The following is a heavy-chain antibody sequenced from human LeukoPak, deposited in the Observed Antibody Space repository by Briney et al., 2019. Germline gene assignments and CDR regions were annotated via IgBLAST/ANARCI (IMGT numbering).Heavy chain of an antibody. V-gene: IGHV3-7*01. D-gene: IGHD2-15*01. CDR3: AREACSGGSCYIGVYNWFDP. CDR2: IKQDGSEK. Sequence: GGSLRLSCAASGFTFTSNWMSWVRQAPGKGLEWVANIKQDGSEKYYVDSVKGRFTISRDNAKNSLYLQMNSLRAEDTAVYYCAREACSGGSCYIGVYNWFDPWGQGTLVTVSS. J-gene: IGHJ5*02. CDR1: GFTFTSNW.